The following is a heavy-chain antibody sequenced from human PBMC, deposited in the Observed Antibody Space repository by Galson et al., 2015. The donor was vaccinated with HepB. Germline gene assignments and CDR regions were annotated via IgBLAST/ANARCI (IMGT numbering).Heavy chain of an antibody. J-gene: IGHJ4*02. CDR3: VRGSYGEY. V-gene: IGHV5-51*01. CDR2: IYPYDSDI. CDR1: GYIFINYW. D-gene: IGHD1-26*01. Sequence: QSGAEVKKPGESLKISCKGFGYIFINYWIAWVRQVPGKGLEWMGIIYPYDSDIKYSPSFQGQVTISADKSISTAYLQWSSLQASDTAMYYCVRGSYGEYWGQGTLVAVSS.